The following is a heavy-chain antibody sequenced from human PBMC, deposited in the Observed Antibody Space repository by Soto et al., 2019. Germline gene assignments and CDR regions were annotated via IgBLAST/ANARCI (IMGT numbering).Heavy chain of an antibody. CDR1: GGTFSSYA. CDR2: IIPIFGTA. D-gene: IGHD3-9*01. V-gene: IGHV1-69*01. Sequence: QVQLVQSGAEVKKPGSSVKVSCKASGGTFSSYAISWVRQAPGQGLEWMGGIIPIFGTANYAQKFQGRVTITADESTSTAYMELSSLRSEDTAVYYCARDILIGYYWGDYYYYGMDVWGQGTTVTVSS. J-gene: IGHJ6*02. CDR3: ARDILIGYYWGDYYYYGMDV.